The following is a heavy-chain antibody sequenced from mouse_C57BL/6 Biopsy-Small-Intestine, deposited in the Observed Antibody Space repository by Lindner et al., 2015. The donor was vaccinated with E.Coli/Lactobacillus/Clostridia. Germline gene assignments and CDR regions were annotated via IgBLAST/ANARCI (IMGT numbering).Heavy chain of an antibody. V-gene: IGHV1-81*01. J-gene: IGHJ1*01. CDR1: GDTFSRYT. CDR3: ARDPAKKDYGETYYDNGMDV. CDR2: IIPILGIT. Sequence: SVKVFCKASGDTFSRYTISWVRQAPGQGLEWMARIIPILGITNYAQKFQGRVTITADKSTSTVYMELSSLRSEDTAVYYCARDPAKKDYGETYYDNGMDVWGQGTTVTVSS. D-gene: IGHD1-1*01.